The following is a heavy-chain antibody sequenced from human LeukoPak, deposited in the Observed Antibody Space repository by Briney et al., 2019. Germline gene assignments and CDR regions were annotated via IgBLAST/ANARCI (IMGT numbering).Heavy chain of an antibody. CDR1: GYTFTGYY. Sequence: ASVKVSCKASGYTFTGYYIHWVRQAPGQGLEWMGWINPNSGGTDYAQNFQGRVTMTRDTSINTAYMELSRLTSDDTAVYYRAREELGYCSSASCRDWFDPWGQGTLVTVSS. CDR2: INPNSGGT. CDR3: AREELGYCSSASCRDWFDP. D-gene: IGHD2-2*01. J-gene: IGHJ5*02. V-gene: IGHV1-2*02.